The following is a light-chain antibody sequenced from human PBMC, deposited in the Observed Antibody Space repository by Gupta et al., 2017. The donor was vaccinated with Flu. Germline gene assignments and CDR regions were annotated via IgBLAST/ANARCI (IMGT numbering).Light chain of an antibody. V-gene: IGLV2-14*01. CDR1: SSDIGIYNY. J-gene: IGLJ2*01. CDR3: SSDTSINTVI. CDR2: EVS. Sequence: SPLPHPASVSGPPGQSITISCTGTSSDIGIYNYVSCYQQHPGKAHKLMIYEVSERPAGVASRFSGSNAGNTASLTISGLQAEDEADYYCSSDTSINTVIFDGGTKLTVL.